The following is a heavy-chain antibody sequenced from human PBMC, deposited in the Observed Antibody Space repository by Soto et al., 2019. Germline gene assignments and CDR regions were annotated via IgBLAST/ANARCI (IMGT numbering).Heavy chain of an antibody. CDR1: GYTFTSYF. CDR3: ARGVSISAAGCGPYY. D-gene: IGHD6-25*01. Sequence: QVQLVQSGAEVKKPGASVQVSCKASGYTFTSYFMHWVRQAPGQGLEWMGVINPSSGSTSYAQKFRGRVTVTRDTSTSTVYLELSSLRSEDTAVYYCARGVSISAAGCGPYYWGQGTLVTVSS. CDR2: INPSSGST. J-gene: IGHJ4*02. V-gene: IGHV1-46*03.